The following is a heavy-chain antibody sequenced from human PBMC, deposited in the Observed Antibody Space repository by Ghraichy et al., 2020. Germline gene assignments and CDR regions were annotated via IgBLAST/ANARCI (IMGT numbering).Heavy chain of an antibody. D-gene: IGHD2-15*01. CDR1: GGTFSSYA. J-gene: IGHJ3*02. V-gene: IGHV1-69*13. CDR3: ARDQTAAPACSGGSCYTTDDAFDI. Sequence: SVKVSCKASGGTFSSYAISWVRQAPGQGLEWMGGIIPIFGTANYAQKFQGRVTITADESTSTAYMELSSLRSEDTAVYYCARDQTAAPACSGGSCYTTDDAFDIWGQGTMVTVSS. CDR2: IIPIFGTA.